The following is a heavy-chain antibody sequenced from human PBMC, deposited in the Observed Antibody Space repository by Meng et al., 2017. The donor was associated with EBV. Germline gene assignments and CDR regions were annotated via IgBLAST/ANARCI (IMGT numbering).Heavy chain of an antibody. V-gene: IGHV1-69*10. D-gene: IGHD5-24*01. J-gene: IGHJ4*02. CDR2: IIPILGIA. CDR1: GGTFSSYA. CDR3: ARERPGGMATTPYFDY. Sequence: VQLVQSWAEVNKPGSSVKVSCKASGGTFSSYAISWVRQAPGQGLEWMGGIIPILGIANYAQKFQGRVTITADKSTSTAYMELSSLRSEDTAVYYCARERPGGMATTPYFDYWGQGTLVTVSS.